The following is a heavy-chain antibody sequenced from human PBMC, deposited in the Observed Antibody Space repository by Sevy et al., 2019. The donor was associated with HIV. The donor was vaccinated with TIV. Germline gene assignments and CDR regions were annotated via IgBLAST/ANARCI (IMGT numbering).Heavy chain of an antibody. V-gene: IGHV1-18*01. CDR1: GYTFTSYI. J-gene: IGHJ1*01. Sequence: ASVKVSCKTSGYTFTSYIISWVRQAPGQGLEWMGRIMAYNGDTKYAQKLQGRVTMTTDTSTSTAYMELRSLKSDDTAVYYCARAPSGSQGPGQYFHHWGQGTLVTVSS. CDR2: IMAYNGDT. CDR3: ARAPSGSQGPGQYFHH. D-gene: IGHD1-26*01.